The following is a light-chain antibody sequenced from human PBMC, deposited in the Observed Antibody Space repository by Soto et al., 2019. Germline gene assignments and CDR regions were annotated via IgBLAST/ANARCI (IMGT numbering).Light chain of an antibody. J-gene: IGLJ1*01. Sequence: QSALTQPASVSGSPGQSITISCTGTSSEVGGYNYVSWYQQLPGKAPKLMIYDVNNRPSGVFNRFSGSKSGNTASLTISGLQAEDEADYYCSSYTGSSTFVFGTGTKVTVL. CDR1: SSEVGGYNY. CDR3: SSYTGSSTFV. CDR2: DVN. V-gene: IGLV2-14*01.